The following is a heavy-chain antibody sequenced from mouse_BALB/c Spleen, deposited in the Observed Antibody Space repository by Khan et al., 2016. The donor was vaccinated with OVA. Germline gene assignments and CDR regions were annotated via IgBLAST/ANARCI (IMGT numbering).Heavy chain of an antibody. CDR2: INPRNGDT. CDR1: GHTFTSYY. V-gene: IGHV1S81*02. Sequence: QVQLQQSGAELVKPGASVRLSCKASGHTFTSYYMYWVKQRPGQGLEWIGEINPRNGDTNFNEKFKSKATLTVDQSASTAYMQLSSLTSEDSAVYYCTRQNFDVWGAGTTVTVSS. CDR3: TRQNFDV. J-gene: IGHJ1*01.